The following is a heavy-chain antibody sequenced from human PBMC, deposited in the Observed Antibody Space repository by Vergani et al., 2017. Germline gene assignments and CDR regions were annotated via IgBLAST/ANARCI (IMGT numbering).Heavy chain of an antibody. V-gene: IGHV1-69*08. J-gene: IGHJ6*01. CDR2: IIPVLGKT. CDR3: ARDPRGYGGDPEDYYCGMVV. D-gene: IGHD2-21*02. CDR1: GATFRSNT. Sequence: QVQLVQSGAEVKKPGSSVKVSCKASGATFRSNTISWVRQVPGQGLEWMGRIIPVLGKTKYAQDFQGRLTITADTSTSTAYMELTSLRSQDTAVYYCARDPRGYGGDPEDYYCGMVVWGQGTTVTVSS.